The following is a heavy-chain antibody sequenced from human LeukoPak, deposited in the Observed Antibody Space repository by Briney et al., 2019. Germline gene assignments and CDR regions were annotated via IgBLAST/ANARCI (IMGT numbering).Heavy chain of an antibody. CDR1: GYTFTSYD. D-gene: IGHD5-18*01. V-gene: IGHV1-8*03. J-gene: IGHJ3*02. Sequence: ASVKVSCKASGYTFTSYDINWVRQATGQGLEWMGWMNANSGNTGYAQKFQGRVTITRNTSISTAYMGLSSLRSEDTAVYYCARGMLDTAMVTDDAFDIWGQGTMVTVSS. CDR2: MNANSGNT. CDR3: ARGMLDTAMVTDDAFDI.